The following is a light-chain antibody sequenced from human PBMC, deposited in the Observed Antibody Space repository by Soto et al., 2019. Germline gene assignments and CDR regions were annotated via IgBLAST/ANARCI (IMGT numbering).Light chain of an antibody. CDR3: SSYPSINPVHVL. V-gene: IGLV2-14*01. Sequence: QSVLTQPASVSGSPGQSITISCTGTSSDVGGYNYVSWYQQHPGKAPKLMIYDVSNRPSGVSNRFSGSKSGHTASLTISGLQAEDEADYYCSSYPSINPVHVLFVGRTKLAVL. CDR1: SSDVGGYNY. CDR2: DVS. J-gene: IGLJ2*01.